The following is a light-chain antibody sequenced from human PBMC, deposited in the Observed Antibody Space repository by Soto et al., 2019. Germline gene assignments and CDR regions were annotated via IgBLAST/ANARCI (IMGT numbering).Light chain of an antibody. CDR2: GAS. V-gene: IGKV3-20*01. CDR1: QSVSSSY. Sequence: EIVLTQSPGTLSLSPGERATLSCRASQSVSSSYFAWYQQKPVQAPRLLIYGASSSATGIPDRFSGSGPGTDFTLTISRLEPEDFAVYYCQQYGSSPLTFGGGTKVEIK. CDR3: QQYGSSPLT. J-gene: IGKJ4*02.